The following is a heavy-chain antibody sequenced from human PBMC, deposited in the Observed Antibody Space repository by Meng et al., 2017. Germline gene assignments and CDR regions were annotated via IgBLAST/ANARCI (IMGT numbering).Heavy chain of an antibody. D-gene: IGHD6-6*01. V-gene: IGHV1-2*06. J-gene: IGHJ5*02. CDR3: ARGRYSSSSSLGANWFDP. Sequence: ASVKVSCKASGYTFTGYYMHWVRQAPGQGLEWMRRINPNSGGTNYAQKFQGRVTMTRDTSISTAYMELSRLRSDDTAVYYCARGRYSSSSSLGANWFDPWGQGTLVTVSS. CDR1: GYTFTGYY. CDR2: INPNSGGT.